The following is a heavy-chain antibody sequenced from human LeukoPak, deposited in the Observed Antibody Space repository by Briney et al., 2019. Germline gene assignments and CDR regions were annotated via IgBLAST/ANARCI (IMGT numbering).Heavy chain of an antibody. D-gene: IGHD2-2*01. CDR3: ARAGGYCSSTSCQNWFDP. Sequence: SSTQHPKKKGLEWIGRIYTSGSTNYNPSLKSRVTISVDTSKNQFSLKLSSVTAADTAVYYCARAGGYCSSTSCQNWFDPWGQGTLVTVSS. V-gene: IGHV4-61*02. J-gene: IGHJ5*02. CDR2: IYTSGST.